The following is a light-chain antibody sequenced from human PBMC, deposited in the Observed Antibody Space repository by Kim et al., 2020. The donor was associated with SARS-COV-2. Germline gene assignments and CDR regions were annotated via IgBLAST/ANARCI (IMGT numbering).Light chain of an antibody. CDR2: DTS. V-gene: IGKV3-11*01. CDR3: QQRANWL. J-gene: IGKJ2*01. Sequence: TLSLSTGERATRSCRASQTVRTSFAWYQQKPGQAPRLLIYDTSNRATGIPAKFSGSGSGTDFTLTISSLEPADSTVYYCQQRANWLFGQGTTLEI. CDR1: QTVRTS.